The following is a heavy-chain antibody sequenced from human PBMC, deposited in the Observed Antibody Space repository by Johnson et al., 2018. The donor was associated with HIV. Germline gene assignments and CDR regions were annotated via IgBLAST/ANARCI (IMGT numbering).Heavy chain of an antibody. J-gene: IGHJ3*02. Sequence: QVQLVESGGGVVQPGRSLRLSCAASGFTFSSYGMHWVRQAPGTGLEWVAVISYDGSNKYYADSVKGQFTISRDNSKNTLYLQMNSLRAVDTAMYYCARDWEEHGAFDIWGQGTMVTVSS. V-gene: IGHV3-30*19. CDR3: ARDWEEHGAFDI. CDR2: ISYDGSNK. CDR1: GFTFSSYG. D-gene: IGHD1-26*01.